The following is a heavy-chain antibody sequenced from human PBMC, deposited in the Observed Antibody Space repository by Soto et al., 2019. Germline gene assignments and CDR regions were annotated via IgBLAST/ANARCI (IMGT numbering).Heavy chain of an antibody. J-gene: IGHJ6*02. V-gene: IGHV1-2*04. CDR3: AKDPVVPAAIGYYYYGMDV. CDR2: INPNSGGT. D-gene: IGHD2-2*02. CDR1: GYTFTGYY. Sequence: GASVKVSCKASGYTFTGYYMHWVRQAPGQGLEWMGWINPNSGGTNYAQKFQGWVTMTKNTLYLQMNSLRAEDTAVYYCAKDPVVPAAIGYYYYGMDVWGQGTTVTVSS.